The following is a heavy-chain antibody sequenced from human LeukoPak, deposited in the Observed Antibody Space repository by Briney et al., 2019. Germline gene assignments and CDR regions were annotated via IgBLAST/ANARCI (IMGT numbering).Heavy chain of an antibody. CDR1: GDSVSSNSVT. V-gene: IGHV6-1*01. D-gene: IGHD2-2*01. J-gene: IGHJ5*02. CDR3: TRRLTQYDCFDP. Sequence: SQTLSLTCAISGDSVSSNSVTWNWIRQSPSRGLEWLGRTYYRSTWYNDYAVSVRGRITVNPDTSKNQFSLHLNSVTPEDTAVYYCTRRLTQYDCFDPWGQGILVTVSS. CDR2: TYYRSTWYN.